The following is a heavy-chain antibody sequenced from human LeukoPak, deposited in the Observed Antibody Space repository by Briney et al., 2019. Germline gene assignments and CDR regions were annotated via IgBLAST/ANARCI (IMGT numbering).Heavy chain of an antibody. CDR2: ISGSGGST. V-gene: IGHV3-23*01. J-gene: IGHJ4*02. CDR3: AKWGYYYDSSGYYFDY. D-gene: IGHD3-22*01. Sequence: PGGSLRLSCAASGFTFSSYAMSWVRQAPGKGLEWVSAISGSGGSTYYADSVKGRFTISRDNSKNTLYLQMNSLRAEDTAVYYCAKWGYYYDSSGYYFDYWGQGTLVTVSS. CDR1: GFTFSSYA.